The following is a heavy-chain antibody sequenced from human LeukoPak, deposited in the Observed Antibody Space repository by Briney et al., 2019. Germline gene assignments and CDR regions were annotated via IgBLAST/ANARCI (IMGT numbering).Heavy chain of an antibody. V-gene: IGHV1-69*02. CDR1: GGTFSSYT. J-gene: IGHJ6*03. CDR2: IIPILGIA. D-gene: IGHD2-2*01. CDR3: ARGKYQLWEYYYYYMDV. Sequence: GPSVKVSCKTSGGTFSSYTISWVRQAPGQGLEWMGRIIPILGIANYAQKFQGRVTITADKSTSTAYMELSSLRSEDTAVYYCARGKYQLWEYYYYYMDVWGKGTTVTVSS.